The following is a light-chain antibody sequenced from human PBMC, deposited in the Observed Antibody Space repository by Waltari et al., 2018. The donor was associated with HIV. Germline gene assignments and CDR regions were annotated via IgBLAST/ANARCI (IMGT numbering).Light chain of an antibody. CDR1: RSNIGHNP. CDR3: ASWDNNLDGRV. Sequence: QSVLTPPPSASGSPGQRVTISCSGSRSNIGHNPTTCYQHLPGTAPKPLGYSDHQRPSGVPDRFSGSKSGTSASLAISGLQSEDEGDYYCASWDNNLDGRVFGGRTKLTVL. V-gene: IGLV1-44*01. CDR2: SDH. J-gene: IGLJ2*01.